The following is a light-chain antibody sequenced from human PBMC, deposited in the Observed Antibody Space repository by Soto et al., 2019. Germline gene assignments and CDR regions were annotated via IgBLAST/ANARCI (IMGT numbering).Light chain of an antibody. CDR2: GAS. V-gene: IGKV3-20*01. J-gene: IGKJ2*01. CDR1: QSVSSSY. Sequence: EIVLTQSPGTMSLSPGERATLSCRASQSVSSSYLAWYQQKPGQAPRLLIYGASSRATGIPDRFSGSGSGTDFTLTISRLEPEDCAVYYFQQYGSSPSAFGQGTKLDIK. CDR3: QQYGSSPSA.